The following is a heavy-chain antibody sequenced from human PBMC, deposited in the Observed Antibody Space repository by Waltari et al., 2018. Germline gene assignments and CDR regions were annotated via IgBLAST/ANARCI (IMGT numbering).Heavy chain of an antibody. D-gene: IGHD6-13*01. CDR3: ARDRLYSSSAKEALYYAMDV. V-gene: IGHV4-59*01. Sequence: QEQLQQSGPGLVKPSETLSLTCTVSGGSISSYYWSWIRQPPGKGLDWIGNIYNSGSTNYNPSLKSRVTISVDTSKNQFSLKRSSVTAADTAVYYCARDRLYSSSAKEALYYAMDVWGQGTTVTVSS. CDR1: GGSISSYY. J-gene: IGHJ6*02. CDR2: IYNSGST.